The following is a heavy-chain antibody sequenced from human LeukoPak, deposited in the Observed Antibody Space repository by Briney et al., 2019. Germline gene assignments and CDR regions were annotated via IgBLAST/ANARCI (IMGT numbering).Heavy chain of an antibody. CDR2: ISSSGSTI. V-gene: IGHV3-11*04. CDR1: GFTFSDYY. CDR3: ASDVGYDSWFDP. J-gene: IGHJ5*02. D-gene: IGHD3-3*01. Sequence: GGSLRLXCAASGFTFSDYYMSWIRQAPGKGLEWVSYISSSGSTIYYADSVKGRFTISRDNAKNSLYLQMNSLRAEDTAVYYCASDVGYDSWFDPWGQGTLVTVSS.